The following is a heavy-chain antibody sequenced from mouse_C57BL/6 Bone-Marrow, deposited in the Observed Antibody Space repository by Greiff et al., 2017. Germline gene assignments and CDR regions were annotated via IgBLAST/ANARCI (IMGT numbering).Heavy chain of an antibody. Sequence: EVQRVESGGDLVKPGGSLKLSCAASGFTFSSYGMSWVRQTPDKRLEWVATISSGGSYTSYPDSVKGRFTISRDNAKNTLYLQMSSLKSEDTAMYYCARQELGYAMDYWGQGTSVTVSS. J-gene: IGHJ4*01. D-gene: IGHD3-1*01. CDR2: ISSGGSYT. CDR3: ARQELGYAMDY. V-gene: IGHV5-6*01. CDR1: GFTFSSYG.